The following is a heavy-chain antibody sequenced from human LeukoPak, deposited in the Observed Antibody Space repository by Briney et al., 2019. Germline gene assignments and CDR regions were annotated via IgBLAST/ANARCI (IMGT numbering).Heavy chain of an antibody. CDR2: INHSGST. CDR1: GGSFSGYY. Sequence: PSETLSLTCAVYGGSFSGYYWSWIRQPPGKGLEWIGEINHSGSTNYNPSLKSRVTISVDTSKNQFSLKLSSVTAADTAVYYCARQGYGAYEILDYWGQGTLVTVSS. D-gene: IGHD3-9*01. CDR3: ARQGYGAYEILDY. V-gene: IGHV4-34*01. J-gene: IGHJ4*02.